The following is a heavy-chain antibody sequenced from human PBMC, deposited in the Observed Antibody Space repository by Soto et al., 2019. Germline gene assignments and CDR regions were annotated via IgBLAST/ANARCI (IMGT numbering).Heavy chain of an antibody. Sequence: PSETLSLTCTVSGGSISSGDYYWSWIRQPPGKGLEWIGYIYYSGSTYYNPSPKSRVTISVDTSKNQFSLKLSSVTAADTAVYYCASNALWFGEYVDYYGMDVWGQGTTVTVSS. J-gene: IGHJ6*02. CDR1: GGSISSGDYY. CDR3: ASNALWFGEYVDYYGMDV. V-gene: IGHV4-30-4*01. D-gene: IGHD3-10*01. CDR2: IYYSGST.